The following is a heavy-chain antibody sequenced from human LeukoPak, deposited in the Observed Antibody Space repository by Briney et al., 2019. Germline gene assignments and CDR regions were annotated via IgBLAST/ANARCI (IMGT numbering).Heavy chain of an antibody. CDR2: IKQDGSEK. D-gene: IGHD1-14*01. Sequence: GGSLRLSCAASGFTLSSYWMSWVRQAPGKGLEWVANIKQDGSEKYYVDSVKGRFTISRDNAKNSLYLQMNSLRAEDTAVYYCARVNRVSPYDAFDIWGQGTMVTVSS. V-gene: IGHV3-7*01. CDR3: ARVNRVSPYDAFDI. CDR1: GFTLSSYW. J-gene: IGHJ3*02.